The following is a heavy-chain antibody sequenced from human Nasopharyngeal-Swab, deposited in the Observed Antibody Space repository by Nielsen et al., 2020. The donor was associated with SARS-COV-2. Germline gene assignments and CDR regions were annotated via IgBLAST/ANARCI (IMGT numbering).Heavy chain of an antibody. Sequence: WIRQPPGKGPEWVGRIKSKTDGGTTDYAAPVKGRFTISRDDSKNTLYLQMNSLKTEDTAVYYCTTDLGSSGWYSGVGYWGQGTLVTVSS. CDR2: IKSKTDGGTT. CDR3: TTDLGSSGWYSGVGY. V-gene: IGHV3-15*01. D-gene: IGHD6-19*01. J-gene: IGHJ4*02.